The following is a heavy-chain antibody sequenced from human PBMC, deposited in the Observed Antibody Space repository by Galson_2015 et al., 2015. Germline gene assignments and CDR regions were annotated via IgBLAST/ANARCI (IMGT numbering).Heavy chain of an antibody. J-gene: IGHJ3*01. V-gene: IGHV6-1*01. Sequence: CAISGDSVSSNTATWNWIRQSQPGAVEGLGRTYYRSKWYYDYALPVQSRITITPNTSENQFSLQLTSVTPEDTAVYYCASGFHLWGQGTLVTVSS. CDR2: TYYRSKWYY. CDR3: ASGFHL. CDR1: GDSVSSNTAT.